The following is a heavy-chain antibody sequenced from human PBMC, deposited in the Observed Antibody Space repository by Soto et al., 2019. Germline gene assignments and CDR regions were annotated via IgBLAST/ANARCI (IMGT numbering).Heavy chain of an antibody. CDR2: ISSSSSYI. CDR3: ARDRSDYDILTGYYGPDY. D-gene: IGHD3-9*01. Sequence: PGGSLRLSCAASGFTFSSYSMNWVRQAPGKGLEWVSSISSSSSYIYYADSVKGRFTISRDNAKNSLYLQMNSLRAEDTAVYYCARDRSDYDILTGYYGPDYWGQGTLVTVSS. V-gene: IGHV3-21*01. CDR1: GFTFSSYS. J-gene: IGHJ4*02.